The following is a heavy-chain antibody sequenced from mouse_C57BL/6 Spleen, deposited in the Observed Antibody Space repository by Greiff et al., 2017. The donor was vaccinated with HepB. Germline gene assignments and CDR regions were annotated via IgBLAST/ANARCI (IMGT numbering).Heavy chain of an antibody. CDR1: GYTFTSYD. CDR3: ARKGHYYGSSYFDY. Sequence: QVQLQQSGPELVKPGASVKLSCKASGYTFTSYDINWVKQRPGQGLEWIGWIYPRDGSTKYNEKFKGKATLTVDTSSSTAYMELHSLTSEDSAVYFCARKGHYYGSSYFDYWGQGTTLTVSS. V-gene: IGHV1-85*01. J-gene: IGHJ2*01. CDR2: IYPRDGST. D-gene: IGHD1-1*01.